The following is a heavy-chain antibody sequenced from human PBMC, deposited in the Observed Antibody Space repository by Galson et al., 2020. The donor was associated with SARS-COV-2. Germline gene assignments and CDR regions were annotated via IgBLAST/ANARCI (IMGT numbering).Heavy chain of an antibody. D-gene: IGHD2-15*01. CDR2: ISGSGGST. V-gene: IGHV3-23*01. CDR1: GFTFSSYA. CDR3: AKSTGYCSGGSCPFDY. Sequence: GGSLRLSCAASGFTFSSYAMSWVRQAPGKGLEWVSAISGSGGSTYYADSVKGRFTISRDNSKNTLYLQMNSLRAEDTAVYYCAKSTGYCSGGSCPFDYWGQGTLVTVSS. J-gene: IGHJ4*02.